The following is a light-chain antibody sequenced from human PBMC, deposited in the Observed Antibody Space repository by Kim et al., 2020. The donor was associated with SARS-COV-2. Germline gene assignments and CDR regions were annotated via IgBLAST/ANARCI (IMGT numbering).Light chain of an antibody. Sequence: VPHGQTASITCSGHKLGDKYACWYQQRPGQSPVLVIYQDNKRPSGIPERFSGSNSGNTATLTISGTQAMDEADYYCQAWDSNMEVFGGGTQLTVL. V-gene: IGLV3-1*01. CDR1: KLGDKY. J-gene: IGLJ2*01. CDR3: QAWDSNMEV. CDR2: QDN.